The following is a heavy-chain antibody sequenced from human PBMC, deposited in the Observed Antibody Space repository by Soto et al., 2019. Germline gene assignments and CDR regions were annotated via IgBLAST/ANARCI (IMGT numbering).Heavy chain of an antibody. J-gene: IGHJ6*02. CDR3: ARSRRLSNYYYYGMDV. CDR1: GYSLTSYW. Sequence: GESLKISCKGSGYSLTSYWISWVRQMPGKGLEWMGRIDPSDSYTNYSPSFQGHVTISADKSISTAYLQWSSLKASDTAMYYCARSRRLSNYYYYGMDVWGQGTTVTVSS. CDR2: IDPSDSYT. V-gene: IGHV5-10-1*01. D-gene: IGHD3-16*02.